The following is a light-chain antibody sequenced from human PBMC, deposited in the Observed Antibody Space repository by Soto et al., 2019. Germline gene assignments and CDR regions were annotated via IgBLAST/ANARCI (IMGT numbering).Light chain of an antibody. V-gene: IGKV3-15*01. J-gene: IGKJ2*01. Sequence: EIVMTQSPATLSVSPGEGATLSCRASLSVGSNLAWYQQKPGQSPRLLIYGASTRATGLPARFRGSGSGTEFTLTITSLQSEDFAVFYCQQYNAWPYTFGQGTKLEIK. CDR1: LSVGSN. CDR2: GAS. CDR3: QQYNAWPYT.